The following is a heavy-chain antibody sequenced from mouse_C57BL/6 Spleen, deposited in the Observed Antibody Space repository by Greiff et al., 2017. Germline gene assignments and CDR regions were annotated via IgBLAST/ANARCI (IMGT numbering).Heavy chain of an antibody. CDR3: ARGCYGSSYYFDY. CDR1: GYTFTSYW. D-gene: IGHD1-1*01. Sequence: QVQLQQPGAELVRPGSSVKLSCKASGYTFTSYWMHWVKQRPIQGLEWIGNIDPSDSETHYNQKFKDKATLTVDKSSSTAYMQLSSLTSEDSAVYYCARGCYGSSYYFDYWGQGTTLTVSS. V-gene: IGHV1-52*01. CDR2: IDPSDSET. J-gene: IGHJ2*01.